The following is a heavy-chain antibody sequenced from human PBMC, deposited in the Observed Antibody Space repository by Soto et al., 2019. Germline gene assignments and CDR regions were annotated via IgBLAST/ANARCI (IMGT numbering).Heavy chain of an antibody. Sequence: QVHLIQSGAEVKKPGSSVKVSCKAAGGTFNTYTLIWVRQAPGHGLEWMGRIIPMLTVTNSAQKFQGRLTHTADKSTGTAFMELTSLRSDDTAVYYCFIGSWSAETFDVWGQGTMVTVSS. D-gene: IGHD2-2*01. CDR3: FIGSWSAETFDV. V-gene: IGHV1-69*02. CDR2: IIPMLTVT. J-gene: IGHJ3*01. CDR1: GGTFNTYT.